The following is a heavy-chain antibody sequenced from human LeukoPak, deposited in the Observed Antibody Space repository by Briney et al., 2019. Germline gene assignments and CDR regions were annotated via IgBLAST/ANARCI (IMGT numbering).Heavy chain of an antibody. D-gene: IGHD2-21*02. J-gene: IGHJ4*02. Sequence: GGSLRLSCAASGFSVSNTYMSWVRQAPGKGLEWVSIIYSGGNTYYADSVKGRFTISRDNSKNTLYLQMSRLRPEDTAVYYCARGTVTAPDYWGQGTLVTVSS. V-gene: IGHV3-53*01. CDR1: GFSVSNTY. CDR2: IYSGGNT. CDR3: ARGTVTAPDY.